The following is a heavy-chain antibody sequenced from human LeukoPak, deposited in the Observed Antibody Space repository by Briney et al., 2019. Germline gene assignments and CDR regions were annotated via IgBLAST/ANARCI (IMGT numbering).Heavy chain of an antibody. D-gene: IGHD6-13*01. CDR3: ARAYSSSWYRTGEGSWFDP. CDR2: IYYSGST. J-gene: IGHJ5*02. V-gene: IGHV4-59*08. Sequence: PSETLSLTCTVSGGSISSYYWSWIRQPPGKGLEWIGYIYYSGSTNYNPSLKSRVTISVDTSKNQFSLKLSSVTAADTAVYYCARAYSSSWYRTGEGSWFDPWGQGTLVTVSS. CDR1: GGSISSYY.